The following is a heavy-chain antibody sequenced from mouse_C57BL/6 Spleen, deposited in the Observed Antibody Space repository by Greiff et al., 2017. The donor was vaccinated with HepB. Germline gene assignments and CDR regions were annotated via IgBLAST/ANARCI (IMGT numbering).Heavy chain of an antibody. J-gene: IGHJ4*01. D-gene: IGHD2-3*01. CDR3: ARAGDGYYDAMDY. CDR1: GYSITSGYY. CDR2: ISYDGNN. Sequence: ESGPGLVKPSQSLSLTCSVTGYSITSGYYWNWIRQFPGNKLEWMGYISYDGNNNYNPSLKNRISITRDTSKNQFFLKLNSVTTEDTATYYCARAGDGYYDAMDYWGQGTSVTVSS. V-gene: IGHV3-6*01.